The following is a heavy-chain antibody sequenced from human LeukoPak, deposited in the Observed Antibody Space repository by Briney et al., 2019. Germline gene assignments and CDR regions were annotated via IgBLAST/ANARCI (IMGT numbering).Heavy chain of an antibody. CDR2: ISYDGSNK. Sequence: PGGSLRLSCAASGFTFSSYAMHWVRQAPGKGLEWVAVISYDGSNKYYADSAKGRFTISRDNSNSLISLQMNNLTTEDTAAYYCAREKFDSWGQGTLVTVSP. J-gene: IGHJ5*01. V-gene: IGHV3-30*14. CDR1: GFTFSSYA. CDR3: AREKFDS.